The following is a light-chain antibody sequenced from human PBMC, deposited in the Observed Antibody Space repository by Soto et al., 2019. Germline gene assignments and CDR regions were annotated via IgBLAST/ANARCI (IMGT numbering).Light chain of an antibody. Sequence: QSALTQPASVSGSPGQSITISCTGNSSDVVGYNYVSWYQQHPGNSPKLNTFEGINRFSDSTSGNTASLTISGLQAEDEADYFCSSFTSSSTYVFGTGTKLTVI. J-gene: IGLJ1*01. CDR3: SSFTSSSTYV. CDR1: SSDVVGYNY. V-gene: IGLV2-14*03. CDR2: EGI.